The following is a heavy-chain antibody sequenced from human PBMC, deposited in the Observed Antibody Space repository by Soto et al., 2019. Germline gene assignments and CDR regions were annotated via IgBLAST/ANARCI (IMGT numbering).Heavy chain of an antibody. J-gene: IGHJ4*02. CDR3: ARAPYYYGSGRKIPYYFDY. CDR2: IYYSGST. Sequence: SETLSLTCTVSGGSISSGGYYWSWIRQHPGKGLEWIGYIYYSGSTYYNPSLKSRVTISVDTSKNQFSLKLSSVTAADTAVYYCARAPYYYGSGRKIPYYFDYWGQGTLVTVSS. CDR1: GGSISSGGYY. D-gene: IGHD3-10*01. V-gene: IGHV4-31*03.